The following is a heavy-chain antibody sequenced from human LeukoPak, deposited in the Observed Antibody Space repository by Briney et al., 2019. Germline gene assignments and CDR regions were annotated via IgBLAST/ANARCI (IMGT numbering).Heavy chain of an antibody. V-gene: IGHV3-9*01. Sequence: GGSLRLSCAASGFTFDDYAMHWVRQAPGQGLEWVSGISWNSGNIGYADSVKGRFTISRDNAKNSVYLQMNSLRAEDTALYYCAKHTYRSNWYGSFDYWGQGTLVTVSS. D-gene: IGHD6-13*01. CDR3: AKHTYRSNWYGSFDY. J-gene: IGHJ4*02. CDR1: GFTFDDYA. CDR2: ISWNSGNI.